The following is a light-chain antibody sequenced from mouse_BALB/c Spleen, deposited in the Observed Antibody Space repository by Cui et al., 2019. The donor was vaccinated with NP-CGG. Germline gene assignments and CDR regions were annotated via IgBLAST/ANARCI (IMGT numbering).Light chain of an antibody. V-gene: IGLV1*01. Sequence: QAVVTQESALTTSPGETVTITCRSSTGAVTTSNYANWVQEKPDHLFTVLIGGTNNRPPGVPARFSGSLIGDKAALTITGAQTEDEAIYFCALWYSNHWVFGGGTKLTVL. CDR1: TGAVTTSNY. CDR2: GTN. J-gene: IGLJ1*01. CDR3: ALWYSNHWV.